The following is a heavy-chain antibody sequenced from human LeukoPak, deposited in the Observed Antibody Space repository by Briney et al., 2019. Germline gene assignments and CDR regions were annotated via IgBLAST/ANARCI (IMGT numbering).Heavy chain of an antibody. Sequence: ASLRVSCKASGYTFTSYGISWVRQAPGQGLEWMGYISTYNGNTNYAQTLRGRVTMSTDTSTSTAYMEMKSPGSDDTPVYFCARSGVTNDDGDYESDRSDINYYYFMDVWGKGNTVTFS. CDR2: ISTYNGNT. D-gene: IGHD4-17*01. J-gene: IGHJ6*03. V-gene: IGHV1-18*01. CDR3: ARSGVTNDDGDYESDRSDINYYYFMDV. CDR1: GYTFTSYG.